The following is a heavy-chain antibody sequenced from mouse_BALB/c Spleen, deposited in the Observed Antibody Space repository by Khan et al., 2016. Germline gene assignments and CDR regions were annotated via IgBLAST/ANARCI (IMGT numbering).Heavy chain of an antibody. CDR2: IDPANGNT. J-gene: IGHJ3*01. V-gene: IGHV14-3*02. CDR1: GFNIKDTY. Sequence: IQLVQSGAELVKPGASVKLSCTASGFNIKDTYMHWVKQRPEQGLEWIGRIDPANGNTKYDPKFQGKATITADTSSNTAYLQLSSLTSEDTAVYYWARAPYDYDVGFAYWGQGTLVTVSA. CDR3: ARAPYDYDVGFAY. D-gene: IGHD2-4*01.